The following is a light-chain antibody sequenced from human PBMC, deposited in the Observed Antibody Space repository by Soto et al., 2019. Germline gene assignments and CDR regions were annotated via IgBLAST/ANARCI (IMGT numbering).Light chain of an antibody. V-gene: IGLV2-14*03. CDR2: DVS. CDR3: SSYRSSGTLEV. J-gene: IGLJ2*01. CDR1: SSDVGGYNY. Sequence: QSALTQPASVSGSPGQSITIACTGTSSDVGGYNYVSWYQQHPGKAPKLMIFDVSNRPSGVSNRFSGSKSGNTASLTISGLQAEDEADYYCSSYRSSGTLEVFGPGTKLTVL.